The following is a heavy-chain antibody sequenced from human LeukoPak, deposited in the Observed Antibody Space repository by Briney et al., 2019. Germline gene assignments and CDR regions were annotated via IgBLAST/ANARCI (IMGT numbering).Heavy chain of an antibody. D-gene: IGHD2-15*01. CDR3: ARSYCSDGSCSTPLDY. Sequence: GGSLRLSCAASTFTFSSYSMNWVRQAPGKGLEWISYISSSGRTIYYADSVKGRFTLSRDNAKNSLDLQMSSLRAEDTAVYYCARSYCSDGSCSTPLDYWGQGTLVTVSS. CDR2: ISSSGRTI. J-gene: IGHJ4*02. CDR1: TFTFSSYS. V-gene: IGHV3-48*01.